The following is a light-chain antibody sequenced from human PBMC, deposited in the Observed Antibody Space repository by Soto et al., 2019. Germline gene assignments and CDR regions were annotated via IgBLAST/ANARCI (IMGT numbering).Light chain of an antibody. J-gene: IGKJ1*01. CDR1: QSISSW. Sequence: DIQMTQSPSTLSASVGDRFTITCRAIQSISSWLAWYQQKPWKAPKLLIYDASSLESGVPSRFSGSGSGTEFTLTISSLQPDDFATYYCQQYNSYSTFGQGTKVDIK. CDR2: DAS. V-gene: IGKV1-5*01. CDR3: QQYNSYST.